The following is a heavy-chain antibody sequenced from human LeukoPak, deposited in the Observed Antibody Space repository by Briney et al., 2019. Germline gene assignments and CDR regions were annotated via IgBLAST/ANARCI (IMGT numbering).Heavy chain of an antibody. Sequence: GGSLSLSCAASGFTFTTYAMSWVRQAPARGREWVAQISSSGGSTYYADSVKGRFTISRDNSKNTLYLQVNSLRAEDTAVYYCAKRLPEDYGDSNGFDIWGRGTMVTVS. CDR2: ISSSGGST. D-gene: IGHD4-17*01. V-gene: IGHV3-23*01. CDR1: GFTFTTYA. J-gene: IGHJ3*02. CDR3: AKRLPEDYGDSNGFDI.